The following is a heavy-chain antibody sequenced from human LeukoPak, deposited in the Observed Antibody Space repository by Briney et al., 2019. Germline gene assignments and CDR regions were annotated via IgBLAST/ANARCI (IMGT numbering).Heavy chain of an antibody. D-gene: IGHD3-16*01. J-gene: IGHJ4*02. CDR3: ASVRRGGLGAGGGSLDY. CDR1: GFTFSTYS. CDR2: ISSSSSYI. Sequence: GGSLRLSCAASGFTFSTYSMNWVRQAPGKGLEWVSFISSSSSYIYYADSVKGRFTISRDNAKNSLYLHMNSLRAEDTAVYYCASVRRGGLGAGGGSLDYWGQGTLVTVSS. V-gene: IGHV3-21*01.